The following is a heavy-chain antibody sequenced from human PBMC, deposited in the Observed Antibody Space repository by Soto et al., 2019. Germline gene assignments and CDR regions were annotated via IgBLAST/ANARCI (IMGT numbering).Heavy chain of an antibody. CDR2: IDPGDSDI. CDR3: ARHGPGGSYTRAFDY. Sequence: PGESLKISCKGSVYSFTNYWICWVRQMPGKGMEWMGIIDPGDSDIRYSPSLQGQVTISADKSISTAYLQWSSLKASDTAMYYCARHGPGGSYTRAFDYWRQGTLVLVSS. D-gene: IGHD1-26*01. CDR1: VYSFTNYW. J-gene: IGHJ4*02. V-gene: IGHV5-51*01.